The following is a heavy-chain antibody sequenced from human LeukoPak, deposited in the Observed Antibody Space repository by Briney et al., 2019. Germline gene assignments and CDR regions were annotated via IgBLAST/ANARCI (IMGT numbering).Heavy chain of an antibody. CDR1: GFTFSTYG. CDR3: AKDVRGEAAAQDS. J-gene: IGHJ4*02. V-gene: IGHV3-30*18. Sequence: PGTSLRLSCAASGFTFSTYGMHWVRQAPGKGPEWVAVIRYDETKKYYADSVKGRFTISRDNSKSTLHLQMNSLRADDTAVYYCAKDVRGEAAAQDSWGQGTRVTVSS. D-gene: IGHD6-13*01. CDR2: IRYDETKK.